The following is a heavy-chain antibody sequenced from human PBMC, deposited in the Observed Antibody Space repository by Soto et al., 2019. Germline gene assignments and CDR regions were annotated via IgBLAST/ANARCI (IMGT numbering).Heavy chain of an antibody. D-gene: IGHD6-6*01. CDR2: IYWSGDE. CDR1: GFSLSTSGVG. J-gene: IGHJ3*02. CDR3: ARGIATLPVFAFDI. V-gene: IGHV2-5*01. Sequence: QGTLKESGPPLVKPTQTLTLTCSFSGFSLSTSGVGVGWIRQSPGKAPEWLALIYWSGDEHYRPSLKSRLSILKDTSKNHVVLIMTDMDPVDTATYYCARGIATLPVFAFDIWGQGTMVTVSS.